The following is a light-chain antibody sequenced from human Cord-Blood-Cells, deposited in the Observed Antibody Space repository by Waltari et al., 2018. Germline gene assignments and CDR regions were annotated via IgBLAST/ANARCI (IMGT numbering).Light chain of an antibody. Sequence: SYELTQQPSVSVSPGQTARITCSGDALPKQYAYWYQQKPGQAPVMVLYKDSERPSGIPERCSGPSSGTPVTLTISGVQAEDEADYYCQSADSSGTYVVFGGGTKLTVL. CDR3: QSADSSGTYVV. V-gene: IGLV3-25*02. CDR2: KDS. J-gene: IGLJ2*01. CDR1: ALPKQY.